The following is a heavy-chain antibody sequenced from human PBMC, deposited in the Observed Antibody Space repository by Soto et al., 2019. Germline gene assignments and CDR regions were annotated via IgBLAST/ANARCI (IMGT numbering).Heavy chain of an antibody. V-gene: IGHV3-23*01. Sequence: GGSLRLSCAASGFTFSSYAMSWVRQAPGKGLEWVSAISGSGGSTYYADSVKGRFTISRDNSKNTLYLQMNSLRAEDTAVYYCAKDPRNRGITMVRGVDRNEFDPWGQGTLVTVSS. CDR2: ISGSGGST. CDR1: GFTFSSYA. CDR3: AKDPRNRGITMVRGVDRNEFDP. J-gene: IGHJ5*02. D-gene: IGHD3-10*01.